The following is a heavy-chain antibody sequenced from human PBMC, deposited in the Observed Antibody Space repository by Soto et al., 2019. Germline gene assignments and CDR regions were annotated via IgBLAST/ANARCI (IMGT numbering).Heavy chain of an antibody. CDR3: ARDLKAVVHHIHHNPYALDV. V-gene: IGHV3-11*01. CDR1: EFVFSDYY. Sequence: GGYLRLSCAASEFVFSDYYMSWIRQAPGKGLEWISYISSSGSTISYADSVKGRFTISRDNAKNLLFLQMNSLRAEDTAVYYCARDLKAVVHHIHHNPYALDVRDQGPTLTVSS. CDR2: ISSSGSTI. J-gene: IGHJ6*02. D-gene: IGHD3-16*01.